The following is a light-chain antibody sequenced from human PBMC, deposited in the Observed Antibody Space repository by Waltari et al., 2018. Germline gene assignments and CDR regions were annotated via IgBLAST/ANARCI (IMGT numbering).Light chain of an antibody. CDR2: LDSDGRH. CDR1: SGHTRYA. J-gene: IGLJ2*01. Sequence: QLVLTQPPSASASLGASVKLTCTLNSGHTRYAIALHQQQPEKGPRFLMKLDSDGRHTKGDGIPERFSGSSAGAERYLILSSLQSEDEADYYCQSWDTGINVFGGGTKLTVL. CDR3: QSWDTGINV. V-gene: IGLV4-69*01.